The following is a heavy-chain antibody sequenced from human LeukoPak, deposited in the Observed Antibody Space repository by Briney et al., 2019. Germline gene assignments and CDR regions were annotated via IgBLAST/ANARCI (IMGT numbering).Heavy chain of an antibody. CDR3: ASDPGISGVYFDY. J-gene: IGHJ4*02. Sequence: SXTLSLTCAVYGGSFSGYYWSWIRQPPGKGLEWIGEINHSGSTNYNPSLKSRVTISVDTSKNQFSLKLSSVTAADTAVYYCASDPGISGVYFDYWGQGTLVTVSS. CDR1: GGSFSGYY. V-gene: IGHV4-34*01. CDR2: INHSGST. D-gene: IGHD3-10*01.